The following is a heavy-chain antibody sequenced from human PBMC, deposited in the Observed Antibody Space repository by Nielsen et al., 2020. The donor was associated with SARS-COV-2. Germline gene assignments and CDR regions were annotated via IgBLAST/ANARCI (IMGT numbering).Heavy chain of an antibody. CDR1: GFSLTTSKMC. CDR2: IDWDDET. D-gene: IGHD5-12*01. V-gene: IGHV2-70*01. J-gene: IGHJ4*02. CDR3: ARTSATGYSDF. Sequence: SGPTLVNPTQTLTLTCSFSGFSLTTSKMCVSWIRQPPGKALEWLALIDWDDETLYSTSLKTRLTISKDTSKSQVVLTMTNMDPVDTATYYCARTSATGYSDFWGQGALVTVS.